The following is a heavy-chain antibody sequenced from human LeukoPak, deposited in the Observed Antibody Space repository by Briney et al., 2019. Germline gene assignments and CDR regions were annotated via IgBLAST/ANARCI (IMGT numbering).Heavy chain of an antibody. J-gene: IGHJ6*03. Sequence: GGSLRLSCAASGFTFSSYWMSWVRQAPGKGLGWVANIKQDGSEKYYVDSVKGRFTISRDNAKNSLYLQMNRLRAEDTAVYYCARDRGLEYCTNGVCPYYYYYYMDVWGKGTTVTVSS. CDR1: GFTFSSYW. CDR3: ARDRGLEYCTNGVCPYYYYYYMDV. V-gene: IGHV3-7*01. CDR2: IKQDGSEK. D-gene: IGHD2-8*01.